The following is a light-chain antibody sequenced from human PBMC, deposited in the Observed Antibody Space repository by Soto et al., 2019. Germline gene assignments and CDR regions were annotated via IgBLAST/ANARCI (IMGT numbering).Light chain of an antibody. CDR2: DAS. J-gene: IGKJ5*01. CDR1: QDINIY. CDR3: QQDDSPQIT. Sequence: DTPLSQSLTSLFASVGDRVTIRCEPTQDINIYLNWYQQKPGKAPNLLIYDASNLEIGVPSRFSGSGSGTHVTFTIISLQNEDIGTYYCQQDDSPQITFGRVTRLEI. V-gene: IGKV1-33*01.